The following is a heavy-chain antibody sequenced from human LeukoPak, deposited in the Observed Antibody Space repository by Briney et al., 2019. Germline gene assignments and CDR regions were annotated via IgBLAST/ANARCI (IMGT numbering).Heavy chain of an antibody. J-gene: IGHJ4*02. CDR3: ARDQYYYDSSGYLNFDY. V-gene: IGHV4-4*07. CDR1: GGSISSYY. Sequence: SETLSLTCTVSGGSISSYYWSWIRQPAGKGLEWIGRIYTSGSTNYNPSLKSRVTMSVDTSKNQFSLKLSSVTAADTAVYYCARDQYYYDSSGYLNFDYWGQGTLVTVSS. D-gene: IGHD3-22*01. CDR2: IYTSGST.